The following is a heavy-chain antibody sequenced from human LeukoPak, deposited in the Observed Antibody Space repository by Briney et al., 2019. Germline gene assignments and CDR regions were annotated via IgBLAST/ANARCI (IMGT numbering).Heavy chain of an antibody. Sequence: ASVKVSCKASGYTFTSYWIGWVRQMPGKGQEWMGIIYPGDSDTRYSPSFQGQVTISADKSISTAYLQWSSLKASDTAMYYCARHARGSNYGNWFDPWGQGALVTVSS. J-gene: IGHJ5*02. D-gene: IGHD4-11*01. V-gene: IGHV5-51*01. CDR3: ARHARGSNYGNWFDP. CDR2: IYPGDSDT. CDR1: GYTFTSYW.